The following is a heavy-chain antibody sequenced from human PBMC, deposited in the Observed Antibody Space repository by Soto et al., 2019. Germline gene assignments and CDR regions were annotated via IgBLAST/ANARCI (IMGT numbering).Heavy chain of an antibody. D-gene: IGHD6-13*01. CDR1: GFTFSSYA. J-gene: IGHJ4*02. V-gene: IGHV3-23*01. Sequence: GGSLRLSCAASGFTFSSYAMSWVRQAPGKGLEWVSAISGSGGSTYYADSVKGRFTISRDNSKNTLCLQMNSLRAEDTAVYYSAQEGDHPVGDSIAADGTIDYWGQGTLVTVSS. CDR2: ISGSGGST. CDR3: AQEGDHPVGDSIAADGTIDY.